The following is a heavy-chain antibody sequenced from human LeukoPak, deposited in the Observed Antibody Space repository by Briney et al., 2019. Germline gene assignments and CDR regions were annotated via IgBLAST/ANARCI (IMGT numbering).Heavy chain of an antibody. Sequence: GGSLRLSCAASGFTFSSYAMNWVRQAPGKGLEWVSGISGRGGSKHYADSVKGRFTISRDNTKNTLYLQMNNLRVEDTAMYYCTKTGGPWDWGQGTLVTVSS. J-gene: IGHJ4*02. CDR1: GFTFSSYA. V-gene: IGHV3-23*01. CDR2: ISGRGGSK. D-gene: IGHD7-27*01. CDR3: TKTGGPWD.